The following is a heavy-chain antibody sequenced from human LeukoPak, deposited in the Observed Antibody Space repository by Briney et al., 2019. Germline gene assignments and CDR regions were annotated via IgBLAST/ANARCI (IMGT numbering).Heavy chain of an antibody. CDR1: GFTFSSYS. D-gene: IGHD3-22*01. J-gene: IGHJ4*02. CDR3: ARDPYYYDSSGYLGY. CDR2: ISSSSSTI. V-gene: IGHV3-48*01. Sequence: PGGSLRLSCAASGFTFSSYSMNWVRQAPGKGLEWVSYISSSSSTIYYADSVKGRFTITRDNAKNSLYLQMNGLGAEDTAVYYCARDPYYYDSSGYLGYWGQGTLVTVSS.